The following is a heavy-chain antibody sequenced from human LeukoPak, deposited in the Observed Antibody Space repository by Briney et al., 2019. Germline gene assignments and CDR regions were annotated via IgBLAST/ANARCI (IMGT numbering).Heavy chain of an antibody. J-gene: IGHJ4*02. CDR1: GYTFTSYG. V-gene: IGHV1-18*01. CDR2: ISAYNGNT. D-gene: IGHD6-6*01. Sequence: AAVNVSCKASGYTFTSYGIRGVRPAPGQGREWMGWISAYNGNTKYAQKLQDRVTMTTDTSTTTAYMEVRSLTSDDTAVYYCARGSAMAQKQLVRHFDSWGQGTLVIVSS. CDR3: ARGSAMAQKQLVRHFDS.